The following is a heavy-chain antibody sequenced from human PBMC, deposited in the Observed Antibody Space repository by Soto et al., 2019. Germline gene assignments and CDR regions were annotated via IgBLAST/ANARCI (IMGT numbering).Heavy chain of an antibody. V-gene: IGHV3-23*01. CDR3: AKDLGSPTVVTPELEFDY. CDR2: IGSGGST. J-gene: IGHJ4*02. CDR1: GFTFSSYA. D-gene: IGHD4-17*01. Sequence: PVGSVRLSCAASGFTFSSYAMTWVRQAPGKGLEWVSAIGSGGSTYYADSVKGRFTISRDNSRNTLYLQMNSLRADDTAVYYCAKDLGSPTVVTPELEFDYWGQGTRVTVSA.